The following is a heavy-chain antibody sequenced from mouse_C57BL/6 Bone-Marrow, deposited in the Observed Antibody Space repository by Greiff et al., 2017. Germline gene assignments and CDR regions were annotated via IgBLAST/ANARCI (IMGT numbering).Heavy chain of an antibody. CDR2: IYPGSGST. CDR1: GYTFTSYW. Sequence: VQLQQPGAELVKPGASVKMSCKASGYTFTSYWITWVKQRPGQGLEWIGDIYPGSGSTNYNEKFKSKATLTVDTSSSTAYMQLSSLTSEDSAVYYWAREVDYYGSTYYAMDYWGQGTSVTVSS. D-gene: IGHD1-1*01. CDR3: AREVDYYGSTYYAMDY. V-gene: IGHV1-55*01. J-gene: IGHJ4*01.